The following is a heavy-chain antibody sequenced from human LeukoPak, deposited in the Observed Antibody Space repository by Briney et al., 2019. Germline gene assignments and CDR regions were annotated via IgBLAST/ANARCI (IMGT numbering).Heavy chain of an antibody. CDR2: IYSGGST. J-gene: IGHJ4*02. CDR3: ARVLDNGDSPRDFFVDH. V-gene: IGHV3-66*01. D-gene: IGHD4-17*01. CDR1: GIILSSNY. Sequence: GGSLRHSCAASGIILSSNYMPWVRPAAGKGLEGVSLIYSGGSTYYADSVKGRFAISRDNSKNTLYLQINSLRAEDTAMYYCARVLDNGDSPRDFFVDHWGQGTLVTVSS.